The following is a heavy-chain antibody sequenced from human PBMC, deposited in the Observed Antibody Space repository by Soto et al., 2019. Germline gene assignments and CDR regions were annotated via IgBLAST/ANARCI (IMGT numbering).Heavy chain of an antibody. V-gene: IGHV4-59*11. D-gene: IGHD2-15*01. Sequence: SVPHCLTYTVAWGNIIDHGGRRIMQKQRKGLELIGYIYYSGSPNYNPSFKSRVTISVDTSKNQLSLKLSSVTAADTSVYFQARGRMRSYFPYSAVRVNGTSDTV. CDR1: WGNIIDHG. CDR2: IYYSGSP. CDR3: ARGRMRSYFPYSAV. J-gene: IGHJ6*03.